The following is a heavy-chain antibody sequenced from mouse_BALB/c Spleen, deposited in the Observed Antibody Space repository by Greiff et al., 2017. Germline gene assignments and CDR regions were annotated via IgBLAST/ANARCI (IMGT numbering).Heavy chain of an antibody. J-gene: IGHJ3*01. Sequence: LQQPGSELVRPGASVKLSCKASGYTFTSYWMHWVKQRPGQGLEWIGNIYPGSGGTNDDEKFKSKATLTVDTSSSTAYMQLISLTSEDSAVCSSTGEGYGSSYGIDYWGQGTLVTVSA. CDR1: GYTFTSYW. V-gene: IGHV1S22*01. CDR2: IYPGSGGT. D-gene: IGHD1-1*01. CDR3: TGEGYGSSYGIDY.